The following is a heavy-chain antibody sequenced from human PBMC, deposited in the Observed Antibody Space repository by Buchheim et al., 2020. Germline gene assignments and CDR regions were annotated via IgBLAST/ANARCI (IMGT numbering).Heavy chain of an antibody. D-gene: IGHD5-24*01. Sequence: QVQLVESGGGVVQPGRSLRLSCAASGFTFSSYAMHWVRQAPGKGLEWVAVISYDGSNKYYADSVKGRFTISRDNSKNTLYLQMNSPRAEDTAVYYCARDHEGDGDYWGQGTL. CDR3: ARDHEGDGDY. CDR2: ISYDGSNK. CDR1: GFTFSSYA. V-gene: IGHV3-30*04. J-gene: IGHJ4*02.